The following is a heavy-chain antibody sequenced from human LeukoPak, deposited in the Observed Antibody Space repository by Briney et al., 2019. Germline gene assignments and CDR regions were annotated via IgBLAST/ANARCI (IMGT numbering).Heavy chain of an antibody. V-gene: IGHV1-8*01. Sequence: GSVKVSCMASGYTFTSYDINWVRPATGQGREWMGWMNPNSGNTGYAQKFQGRVTMTRNNSISTAYMELSSLRSEATAVYYCARATIRHCGGDCYSPFDYWGQGTLVTVSS. D-gene: IGHD2-21*02. CDR2: MNPNSGNT. J-gene: IGHJ4*02. CDR3: ARATIRHCGGDCYSPFDY. CDR1: GYTFTSYD.